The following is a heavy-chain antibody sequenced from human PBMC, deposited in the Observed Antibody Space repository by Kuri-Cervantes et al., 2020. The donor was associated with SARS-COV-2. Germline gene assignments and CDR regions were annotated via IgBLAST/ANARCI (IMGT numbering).Heavy chain of an antibody. Sequence: GESLKISCKASGNTFTTHAMHWVRQAPGQRLEWMGWVNAVNGNTKYSQKFQGRVTITRDTSASTAYMELSSLRSEDTALYYCARDRGSQWLAFYDAFDIWGQGTMVTDSS. CDR1: GNTFTTHA. V-gene: IGHV1-3*01. CDR2: VNAVNGNT. D-gene: IGHD6-19*01. CDR3: ARDRGSQWLAFYDAFDI. J-gene: IGHJ3*02.